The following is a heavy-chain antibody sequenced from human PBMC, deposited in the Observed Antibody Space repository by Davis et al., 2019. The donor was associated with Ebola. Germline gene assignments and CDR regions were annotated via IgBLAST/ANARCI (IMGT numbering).Heavy chain of an antibody. CDR3: ARGIRDGAGDWFDP. CDR1: GGSFSAYW. D-gene: IGHD3-10*01. V-gene: IGHV4-34*01. Sequence: LRLSCAVYGGSFSAYWWTWVRQSPGKGLEWIGEINDSGSTNYNPSLKRRLTISVATSKKQFYLKLSSVTAADTAVYYCARGIRDGAGDWFDPWGQGTLVTVSS. J-gene: IGHJ5*02. CDR2: INDSGST.